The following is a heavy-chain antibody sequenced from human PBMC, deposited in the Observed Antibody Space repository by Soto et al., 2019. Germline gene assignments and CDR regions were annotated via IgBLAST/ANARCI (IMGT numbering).Heavy chain of an antibody. J-gene: IGHJ4*02. V-gene: IGHV1-3*05. CDR3: ARSPGGPMTPGDY. CDR2: INAGNGNT. Sequence: QVQLVQSGAEEKKPGASVKVSCKASGYTFTSYAMHWVRQAPGQRLEWMGWINAGNGNTKYSQKFQGRVTITRDTSAITADRELSSLRSEDTAVYYCARSPGGPMTPGDYWGQGTLVTVAS. CDR1: GYTFTSYA. D-gene: IGHD3-10*01.